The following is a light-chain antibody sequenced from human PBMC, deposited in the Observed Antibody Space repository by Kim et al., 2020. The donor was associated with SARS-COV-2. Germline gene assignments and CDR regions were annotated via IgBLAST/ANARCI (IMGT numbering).Light chain of an antibody. CDR2: EVS. Sequence: GQSVTSSCTGTSSDVGGYNYVSWYQQHPGKAPKLIIYEVSKRPSGVPDRFSGSKSGNTASLTVSGLQAEDETDYYCSSYAGSNFVVFGGGTQLTVL. CDR1: SSDVGGYNY. J-gene: IGLJ2*01. V-gene: IGLV2-8*01. CDR3: SSYAGSNFVV.